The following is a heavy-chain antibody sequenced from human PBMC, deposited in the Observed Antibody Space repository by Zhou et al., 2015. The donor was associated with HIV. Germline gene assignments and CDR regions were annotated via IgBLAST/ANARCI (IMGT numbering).Heavy chain of an antibody. J-gene: IGHJ4*02. CDR1: GGTFNKYA. CDR2: IIPIFGPA. Sequence: QVQLVQSGAEVKKPGSSVKVSCKTSGGTFNKYAISWVRQAPGQGLEWMGGIIPIFGPANYAQKFQGRVTITADESTSTAYMELSSLRSDDTAVYYCARGRKYLVHLDYWGQGTLVTVSS. V-gene: IGHV1-69*01. D-gene: IGHD1-14*01. CDR3: ARGRKYLVHLDY.